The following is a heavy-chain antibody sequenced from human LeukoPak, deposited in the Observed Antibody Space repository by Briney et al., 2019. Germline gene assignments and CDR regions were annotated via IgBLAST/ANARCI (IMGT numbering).Heavy chain of an antibody. CDR2: ISWDGTT. J-gene: IGHJ4*02. CDR1: GFTFGDYT. V-gene: IGHV3-43*01. CDR3: VKDLSYESSGSVFDY. Sequence: TGGSLRLSCAASGFTFGDYTMHWVRQAPGKTLEWVSLISWDGTTYYTDSMKGRFTISRDNSKNSLYLQMDTLRSEDTAYYYCVKDLSYESSGSVFDYWGQGTLVTVSS. D-gene: IGHD3-22*01.